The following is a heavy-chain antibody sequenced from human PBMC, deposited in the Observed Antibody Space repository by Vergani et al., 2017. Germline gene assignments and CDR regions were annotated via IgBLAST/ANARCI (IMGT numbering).Heavy chain of an antibody. CDR2: MNGDGDTR. Sequence: EVELVESGGGLVQPGGSLRLSCAASGFTFNEYWMHGARQVPGKGVVWVSGMNGDGDTRSYADSVKGRFTISRDNAKNTLFLQMNSLRAEDTAVYYCARARKFRFGVVWENWFDPWGQGTLVTVSS. CDR1: GFTFNEYW. CDR3: ARARKFRFGVVWENWFDP. V-gene: IGHV3-74*01. J-gene: IGHJ5*02. D-gene: IGHD3-3*01.